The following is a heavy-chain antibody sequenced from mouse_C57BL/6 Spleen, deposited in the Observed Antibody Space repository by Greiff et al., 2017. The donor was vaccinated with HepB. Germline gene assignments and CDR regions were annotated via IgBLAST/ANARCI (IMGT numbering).Heavy chain of an antibody. Sequence: EVKLVESGGGLVQPGGSLSLSCAASGFTFTDYYMSWVRQPPGKALEWLGFIRNKANGYTTEYSASVEGRFTISRDNSQSILYLQMKALRAEDSATYYCARYGRAMDYWGQGTSVTVSS. CDR3: ARYGRAMDY. CDR2: IRNKANGYTT. CDR1: GFTFTDYY. V-gene: IGHV7-3*01. J-gene: IGHJ4*01.